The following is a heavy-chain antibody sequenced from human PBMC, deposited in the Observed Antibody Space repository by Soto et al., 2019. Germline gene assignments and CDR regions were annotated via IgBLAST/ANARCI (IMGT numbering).Heavy chain of an antibody. J-gene: IGHJ6*02. V-gene: IGHV3-30*18. CDR2: ISYDGRNK. Sequence: QVQLVESGGGVVQPGRSLRLSCAASGFTFSSYGMHWVRQAPGKGLEWVAVISYDGRNKYYADSVKGRFTISRDNSKNTLYLQMNSLRAEDTAVYYCAKDQRYSISWYPGNSYYYGMDVWGQGTTVTVSS. D-gene: IGHD6-13*01. CDR1: GFTFSSYG. CDR3: AKDQRYSISWYPGNSYYYGMDV.